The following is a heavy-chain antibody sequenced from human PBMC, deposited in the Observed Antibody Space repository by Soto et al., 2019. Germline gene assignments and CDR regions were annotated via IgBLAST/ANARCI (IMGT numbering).Heavy chain of an antibody. CDR2: IYYSGST. CDR3: ARDTWGHYFDY. CDR1: GGSISSYY. Sequence: SETLSLTCTVSGGSISSYYWSWIRQPPGKGLEWIGYIYYSGSTNYNPSLKSRVTISVDTSKNQFSLKLSSVTAADTAVYYCARDTWGHYFDYWGRGTLVTVSS. D-gene: IGHD7-27*01. V-gene: IGHV4-59*01. J-gene: IGHJ4*02.